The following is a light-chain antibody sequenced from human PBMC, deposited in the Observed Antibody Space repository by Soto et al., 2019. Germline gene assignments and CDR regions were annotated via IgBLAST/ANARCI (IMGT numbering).Light chain of an antibody. J-gene: IGKJ3*01. Sequence: EVVLTQSPGTLSLSPGERAILSCRASQSVSGSFLAWYQQKPGRTPRLLIYDASSRATGIPDRFSGSGSGTDFTLTIDRLEPEDFAVYYCQHYGRSPGLFTFGPGTKVDIK. V-gene: IGKV3-20*01. CDR2: DAS. CDR1: QSVSGSF. CDR3: QHYGRSPGLFT.